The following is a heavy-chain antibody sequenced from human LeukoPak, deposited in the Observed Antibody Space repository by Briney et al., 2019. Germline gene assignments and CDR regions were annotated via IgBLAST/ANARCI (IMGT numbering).Heavy chain of an antibody. J-gene: IGHJ4*02. V-gene: IGHV3-23*01. D-gene: IGHD2-8*01. CDR3: AKDASIGRYCTNGVCSPFDY. CDR2: ISETGGTT. Sequence: GGSLRLSCAGSGFTFCSYAMSWVRQAPGKGLEWVSAISETGGTTYDADSVKGRFTISRDNSKSTLYLQMNSLRTEDTAVYYCAKDASIGRYCTNGVCSPFDYWGQGTLVTVSS. CDR1: GFTFCSYA.